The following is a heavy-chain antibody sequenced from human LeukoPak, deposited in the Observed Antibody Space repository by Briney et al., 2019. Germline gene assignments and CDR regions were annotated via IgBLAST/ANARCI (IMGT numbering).Heavy chain of an antibody. J-gene: IGHJ4*02. V-gene: IGHV3-7*04. CDR1: GFKFSDYW. Sequence: GGSLRLSCAASGFKFSDYWMTWVRQAPGKRLEWETSIKYDGIDTYYVDSLRGRFTISRDDAKNSLYLQMNSLRAEDTAVYFCVRLAFHFDSWGQGILVTVSS. CDR3: VRLAFHFDS. CDR2: IKYDGIDT.